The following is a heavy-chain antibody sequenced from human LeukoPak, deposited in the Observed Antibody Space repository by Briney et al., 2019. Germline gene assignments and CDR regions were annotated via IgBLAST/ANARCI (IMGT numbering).Heavy chain of an antibody. J-gene: IGHJ5*02. CDR3: ARAPYYDFWSSYPTKLRANWFDP. D-gene: IGHD3-3*01. CDR2: INHSGST. CDR1: GGSFSGHY. V-gene: IGHV4-34*01. Sequence: SETLSLTCAVYGGSFSGHYWSWIRQPPGKGLEWIGEINHSGSTNYNPSLKSRVTVSVDTSKNQFSLKLSSVTAADTAVYYCARAPYYDFWSSYPTKLRANWFDPWGQGTLVTVSS.